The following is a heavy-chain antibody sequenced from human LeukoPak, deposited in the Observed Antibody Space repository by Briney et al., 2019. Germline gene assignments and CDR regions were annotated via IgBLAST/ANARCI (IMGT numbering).Heavy chain of an antibody. CDR1: GVTVSNNF. V-gene: IGHV3-66*01. CDR3: ARDPPAVAINTYG. D-gene: IGHD5-24*01. J-gene: IGHJ4*02. Sequence: GGSLRLSSAASGVTVSNNFMLWVRQAPGKGLEWVSLIYSGGDTHYADSVKGRFTISRDNSKNTLYLQMNNLRAEDTAVYYCARDPPAVAINTYGWGQGTLVTVSS. CDR2: IYSGGDT.